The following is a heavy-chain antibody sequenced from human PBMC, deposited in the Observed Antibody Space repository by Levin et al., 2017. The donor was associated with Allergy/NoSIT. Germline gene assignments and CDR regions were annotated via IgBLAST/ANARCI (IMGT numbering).Heavy chain of an antibody. CDR1: GFTFSSYA. Sequence: GESLKISCAASGFTFSSYAMSWVRQAPGKGLEWVSAISGSGGSTYYADSVKGRFTISRDNSKNTLYLQMNSLRAEDTAVYYCAKDAKYSSYFDYWGQGTLVTVSS. V-gene: IGHV3-23*01. CDR3: AKDAKYSSYFDY. J-gene: IGHJ4*02. CDR2: ISGSGGST. D-gene: IGHD4-11*01.